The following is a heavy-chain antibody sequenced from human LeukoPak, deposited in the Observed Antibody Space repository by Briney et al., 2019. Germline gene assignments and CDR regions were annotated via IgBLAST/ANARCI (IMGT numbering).Heavy chain of an antibody. Sequence: SVRVSCKASGGTFSSYAISWVRQAPGQGLEWMGGIIPIFGTANYAQKFQGRVTITADESTSTAYMELSSLRSEDTAVYYCARDPSISPSHYFDYWGQGTLVTVSS. CDR1: GGTFSSYA. CDR2: IIPIFGTA. D-gene: IGHD6-6*01. J-gene: IGHJ4*02. CDR3: ARDPSISPSHYFDY. V-gene: IGHV1-69*13.